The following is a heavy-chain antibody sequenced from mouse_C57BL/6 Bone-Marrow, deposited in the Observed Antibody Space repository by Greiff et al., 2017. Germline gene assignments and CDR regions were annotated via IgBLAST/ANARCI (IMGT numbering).Heavy chain of an antibody. CDR2: INPGSGGT. J-gene: IGHJ1*03. Sequence: VQLQQSGAELVRPGTSVKVSCKASGYAFTNYLIEWVKLRPGQGLEWIGVINPGSGGTNYNEKFKGKATLTADKSSSTAYMQLSSLTSEDSAVYFCAREGGDYGSSPHWYFDVWGTGTTVTVSS. CDR1: GYAFTNYL. V-gene: IGHV1-54*01. CDR3: AREGGDYGSSPHWYFDV. D-gene: IGHD1-1*01.